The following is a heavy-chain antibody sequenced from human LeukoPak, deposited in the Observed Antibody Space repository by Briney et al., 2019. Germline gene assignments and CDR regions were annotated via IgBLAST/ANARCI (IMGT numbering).Heavy chain of an antibody. CDR3: ARVTYYYDRHFDY. CDR1: GGSISNTSYY. Sequence: SETLSLTCTVSGGSISNTSYYWGWIRQPPGKGLEWIGSIYYSGGAYYNPSIKSRVAISVDTSKNQFSLKLSSVTAADTAVYYCARVTYYYDRHFDYWGQGTLVTVSS. D-gene: IGHD3-22*01. V-gene: IGHV4-39*07. CDR2: IYYSGGA. J-gene: IGHJ4*02.